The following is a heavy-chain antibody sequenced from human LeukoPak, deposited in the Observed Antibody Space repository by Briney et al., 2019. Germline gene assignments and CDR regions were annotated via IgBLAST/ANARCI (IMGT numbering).Heavy chain of an antibody. J-gene: IGHJ6*03. V-gene: IGHV3-30*02. CDR1: GFTFRSYG. CDR3: AKATNYYYMDV. CDR2: KRYDETDK. Sequence: PGGSLRLSCAASGFTFRSYGMHRVRQATGKGLEWVAFKRYDETDKYYADAVKGRFTISRDNSKITLYLQMGSLRAEDTAVYYCAKATNYYYMDVWGKGTTVTVSS.